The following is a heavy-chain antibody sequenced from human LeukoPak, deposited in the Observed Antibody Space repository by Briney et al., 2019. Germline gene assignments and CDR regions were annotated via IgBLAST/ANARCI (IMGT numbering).Heavy chain of an antibody. CDR1: GGSISSGGYS. CDR2: IYHSGST. D-gene: IGHD3-16*02. V-gene: IGHV4-30-2*01. Sequence: PSETLSLTCAVSGGSISSGGYSWSWIRQPPGKGLEWIGYIYHSGSTYYNPSLKSRVTISVDRSKNQFSLKLSSVTAADTAVYYCARERFQYDYVWGSYRYSGYFDYWGQGTLVTVSS. J-gene: IGHJ4*02. CDR3: ARERFQYDYVWGSYRYSGYFDY.